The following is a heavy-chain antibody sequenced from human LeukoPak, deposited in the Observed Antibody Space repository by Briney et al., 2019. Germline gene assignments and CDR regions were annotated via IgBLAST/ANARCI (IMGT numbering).Heavy chain of an antibody. CDR1: GGSISSSSYY. CDR2: IYYSGST. J-gene: IGHJ4*02. Sequence: SETLSLTCTVSGGSISSSSYYWGWIRQPPGKGLEWIGSIYYSGSTYYNPSLKSRVTISVDTSKNQFSLKLSSVTAADTAVYYCARDRGDFDYWGQGTLVTVSS. V-gene: IGHV4-39*07. CDR3: ARDRGDFDY.